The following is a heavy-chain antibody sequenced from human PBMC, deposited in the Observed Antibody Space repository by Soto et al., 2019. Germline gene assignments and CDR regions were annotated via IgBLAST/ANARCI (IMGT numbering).Heavy chain of an antibody. Sequence: SETLSLTCTVSGGSVSDDNYYWSWIRQPPGKRLEWIGYIYHTGSTNFHPSLKSRVTMSVDTSKNQFSLTLNSVTAADTAVYYCARGNWKGDYWGQGTLVTVSS. CDR1: GGSVSDDNYY. D-gene: IGHD1-20*01. V-gene: IGHV4-61*01. CDR2: IYHTGST. J-gene: IGHJ4*02. CDR3: ARGNWKGDY.